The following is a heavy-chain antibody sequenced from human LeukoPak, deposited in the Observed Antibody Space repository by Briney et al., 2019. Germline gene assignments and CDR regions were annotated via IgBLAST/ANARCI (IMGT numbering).Heavy chain of an antibody. Sequence: SETLSLTCTVSGGSISSGHYWWGWIRQPPGKGLDWIVSMYYSGNTHYNPSLQSRVTVSVDTSKNQFSLKFTSVTAADTAVYYCVRQRGVGSWSFDYWGQGNLVTVSS. CDR3: VRQRGVGSWSFDY. CDR1: GGSISSGHYW. J-gene: IGHJ4*02. D-gene: IGHD2-15*01. CDR2: MYYSGNT. V-gene: IGHV4-39*01.